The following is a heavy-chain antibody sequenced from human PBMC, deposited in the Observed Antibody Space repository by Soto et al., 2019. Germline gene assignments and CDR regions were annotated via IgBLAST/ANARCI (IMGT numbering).Heavy chain of an antibody. CDR3: AKSRGVPAPHPFDY. J-gene: IGHJ4*02. D-gene: IGHD3-10*01. V-gene: IGHV3-23*01. CDR1: GFTFTTAA. Sequence: EVQLLESGGGLVQPGGSLRLSCAASGFTFTTAAMSWVLQAPGKGLEWVSSTSGSGSTTHYADSVRGRFNISRDNFEKPVFLQLSSLRAEDTATYYCAKSRGVPAPHPFDYWGQGTLVTVSS. CDR2: TSGSGSTT.